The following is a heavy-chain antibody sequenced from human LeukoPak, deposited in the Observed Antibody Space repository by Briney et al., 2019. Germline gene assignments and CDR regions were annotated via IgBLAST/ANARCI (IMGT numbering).Heavy chain of an antibody. Sequence: SVKVSCKASGYTFTDYYTHWVRQAPGQGFEWMGWINPNDGDTNYAQKFRGRVTMTRDTSISTAHMEVSRLRSDDTAVYYCARANFLYCSSSTCLFDYWGQGTLVTVSS. CDR3: ARANFLYCSSSTCLFDY. CDR2: INPNDGDT. CDR1: GYTFTDYY. D-gene: IGHD2-2*01. V-gene: IGHV1-2*02. J-gene: IGHJ4*02.